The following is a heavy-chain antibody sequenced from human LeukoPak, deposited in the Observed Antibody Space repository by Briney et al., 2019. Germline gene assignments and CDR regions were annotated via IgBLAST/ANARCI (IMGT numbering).Heavy chain of an antibody. CDR3: ARDPPELQLLSYYFDY. J-gene: IGHJ4*02. V-gene: IGHV3-23*01. CDR1: GITFSSYS. CDR2: ISFSGTTT. Sequence: PGGSLRLSCAASGITFSSYSMSWVRQAPGKGLEWVSSISFSGTTTYYADSVKGRFTVSRDNSKNTLYLQMDGLRAEDTAVYYCARDPPELQLLSYYFDYWGQGTLVAVSS. D-gene: IGHD2-2*01.